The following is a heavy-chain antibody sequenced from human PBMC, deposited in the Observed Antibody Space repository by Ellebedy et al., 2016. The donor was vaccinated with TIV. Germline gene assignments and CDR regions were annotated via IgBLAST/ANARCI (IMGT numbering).Heavy chain of an antibody. V-gene: IGHV1-24*01. Sequence: AASVKVSCKVSGYTLTELSMHWVRQAPGKGLEWMGGFDPEDGETTNAQHFQGRVTMTEDTSTDTAYMELSSLRSEDTAVYYCATLLSHLDYWGQGTLVTVSS. CDR1: GYTLTELS. J-gene: IGHJ4*02. CDR2: FDPEDGET. CDR3: ATLLSHLDY. D-gene: IGHD3-16*02.